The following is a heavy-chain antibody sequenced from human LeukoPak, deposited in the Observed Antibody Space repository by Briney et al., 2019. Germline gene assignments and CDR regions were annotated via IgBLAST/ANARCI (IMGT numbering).Heavy chain of an antibody. Sequence: GGSLRLSCAASGFTFSSYEMNWVRQAPGKGLEWVSYVSSSGSTIYYADSVKGRFTISRDNAKNSLYLQMNSLRAEDTAVYYCAREVYYYMDVWGKGTTVTIPS. V-gene: IGHV3-48*03. CDR1: GFTFSSYE. CDR2: VSSSGSTI. J-gene: IGHJ6*03. CDR3: AREVYYYMDV.